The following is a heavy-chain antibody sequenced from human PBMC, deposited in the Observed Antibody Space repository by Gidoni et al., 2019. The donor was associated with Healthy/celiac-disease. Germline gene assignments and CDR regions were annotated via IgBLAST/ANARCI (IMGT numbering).Heavy chain of an antibody. J-gene: IGHJ6*02. V-gene: IGHV4-34*01. Sequence: QVQLQQWGAGLLKPSETLSRTCAVYGGSFSGYYWSWIRQPPGKGLEWIGEINHSGSTNYNPSLKSRVTISVDTSKNQFSLKLSSVTAADTAVYYCARGGRSTIFGVAASYYYYGMDVWGQGTTVTVSS. CDR2: INHSGST. CDR1: GGSFSGYY. D-gene: IGHD3-3*01. CDR3: ARGGRSTIFGVAASYYYYGMDV.